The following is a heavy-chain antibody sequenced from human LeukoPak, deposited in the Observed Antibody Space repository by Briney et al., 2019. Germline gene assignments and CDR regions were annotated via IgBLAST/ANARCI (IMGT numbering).Heavy chain of an antibody. D-gene: IGHD7-27*01. CDR1: GGSFSGYY. V-gene: IGHV4-34*01. Sequence: SETLSLTCAVYGGSFSGYYWSWIRQPPGKGLEWIGEINHSGSTNYNPSVKSRVNISGDTSKNQFSLTLSSVTAADTAVYYCARDSYVRTSWGLYYYYYMDVWGKGTTVTVSS. CDR2: INHSGST. J-gene: IGHJ6*03. CDR3: ARDSYVRTSWGLYYYYYMDV.